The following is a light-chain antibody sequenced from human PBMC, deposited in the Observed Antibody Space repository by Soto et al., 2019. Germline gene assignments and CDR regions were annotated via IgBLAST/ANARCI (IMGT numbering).Light chain of an antibody. V-gene: IGKV3-11*01. J-gene: IGKJ4*01. CDR2: DAS. CDR1: QSVSSY. Sequence: EIVLTQSPATLSLSPGERATLSCRASQSVSSYLAWYQQKPGQAPRLLIYDASNRATGIPARFRGSESGTVFTLTISSLEPDDFAVYYCQQRSNWPPTTFGGGTKVEIK. CDR3: QQRSNWPPTT.